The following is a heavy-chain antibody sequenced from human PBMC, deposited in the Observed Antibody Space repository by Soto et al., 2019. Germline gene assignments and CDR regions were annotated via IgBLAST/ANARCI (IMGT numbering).Heavy chain of an antibody. Sequence: SETLSLTCTVSGGSISSSSYYWGWIRQPPGKGLEWIGSIYYSGSTYYNPSLKSRVTISVDTSKNQFSLKLSSVTAADTAVHYCAREPKDRRGVWGKGTTVTVSS. CDR1: GGSISSSSYY. J-gene: IGHJ6*04. CDR2: IYYSGST. CDR3: AREPKDRRGV. V-gene: IGHV4-39*02.